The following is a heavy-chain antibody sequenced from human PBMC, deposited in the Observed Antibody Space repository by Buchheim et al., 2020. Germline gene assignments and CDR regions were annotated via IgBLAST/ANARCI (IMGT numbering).Heavy chain of an antibody. D-gene: IGHD5-18*01. V-gene: IGHV4-39*01. CDR3: ARRVDTAMVPNYYYYYGMDV. CDR2: IYYSGST. J-gene: IGHJ6*02. Sequence: QVQLQESGPGLVKPSQTLSLTCTVSGGSISSSSYYWGWIRQPPGKGLEWIGSIYYSGSTYYNPSLKSRVTISVDTSKNQFSLKLSSVTAADTAVYYCARRVDTAMVPNYYYYYGMDVWGQGTT. CDR1: GGSISSSSYY.